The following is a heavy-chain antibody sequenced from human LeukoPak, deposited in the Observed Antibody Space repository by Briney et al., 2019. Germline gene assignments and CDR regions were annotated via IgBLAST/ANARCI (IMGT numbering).Heavy chain of an antibody. CDR3: ARDYDDSSGYYYFGDY. CDR1: GFTFSTYW. J-gene: IGHJ4*02. V-gene: IGHV3-21*01. Sequence: GGSLRLSCAASGFTFSTYWMSWVRQAPGKGLEWVSSISSSSSYKYYADSVKGRFTISRDNAKNSLYLQMNSLRVEDTAVYYCARDYDDSSGYYYFGDYWGQGTLVTVSS. CDR2: ISSSSSYK. D-gene: IGHD3-22*01.